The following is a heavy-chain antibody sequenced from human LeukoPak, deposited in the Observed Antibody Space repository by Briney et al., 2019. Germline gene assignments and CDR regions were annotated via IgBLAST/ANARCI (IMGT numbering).Heavy chain of an antibody. CDR3: AREERAGGSYCFDY. CDR1: GFTLSRHW. CDR2: IREDGSEK. D-gene: IGHD1-26*01. V-gene: IGHV3-7*03. J-gene: IGHJ4*02. Sequence: GGSLRLSCAAAGFTLSRHWMSWVRQAKGKGLECVAKIREDGSEKHYVDSVKGRFTISRDNAKNSLYLQMTSLRSEDTAVYYCAREERAGGSYCFDYWGQGTLVTVSS.